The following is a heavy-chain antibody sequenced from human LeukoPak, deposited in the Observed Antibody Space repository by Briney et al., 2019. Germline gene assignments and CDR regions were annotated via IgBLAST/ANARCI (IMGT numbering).Heavy chain of an antibody. D-gene: IGHD3-10*01. Sequence: GGSLRLSCAASGFTFSSYEMNWVRQAPGKGLEWVGRIKSKTDGGTTDYAAPVKGRFTISRDDSKNTLYLQMNSLKTEDTAVYYCTTEKPLRGDYFDYWGQGTLVTVSS. V-gene: IGHV3-15*01. CDR3: TTEKPLRGDYFDY. J-gene: IGHJ4*02. CDR2: IKSKTDGGTT. CDR1: GFTFSSYE.